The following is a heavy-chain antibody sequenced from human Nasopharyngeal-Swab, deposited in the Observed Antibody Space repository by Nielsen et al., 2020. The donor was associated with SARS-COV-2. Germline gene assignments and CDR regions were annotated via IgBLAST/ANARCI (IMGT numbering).Heavy chain of an antibody. V-gene: IGHV3-33*01. Sequence: GESLKISCAAPGFTFSSYGMHWVRQAPGKGLEWVAVIWYDGSNKYYADSVKGRFTISRDNSKNTLYLQMNSLRAEDTAVYYCASSGELEAAVGYWGQGTLVTVSS. CDR2: IWYDGSNK. D-gene: IGHD3-10*01. CDR1: GFTFSSYG. J-gene: IGHJ4*02. CDR3: ASSGELEAAVGY.